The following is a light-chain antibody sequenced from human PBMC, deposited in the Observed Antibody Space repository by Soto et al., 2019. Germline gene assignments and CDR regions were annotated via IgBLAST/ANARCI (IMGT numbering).Light chain of an antibody. Sequence: ELGRRQFPPTWSVFPGGGPTLSCRAIRGWGGNLACYQQKLGQAPRLLIYDASTRATGVPARFSGYGSGTDFILTISSLQSEDSALYYCQHYNSWPTFGPGTKVEIK. CDR1: RGWGGN. CDR3: QHYNSWPT. V-gene: IGKV3D-15*01. CDR2: DAS. J-gene: IGKJ3*01.